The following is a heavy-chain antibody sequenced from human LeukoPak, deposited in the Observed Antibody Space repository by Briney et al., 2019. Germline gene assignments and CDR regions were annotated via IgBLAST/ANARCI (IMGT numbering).Heavy chain of an antibody. Sequence: PGGSLRLSCAASGFTFSSYAMSWVRQAPGKGLEWVSAISGSGGSTYYADSVKGRFTISRDNSKNTLYLQMNSLRAEDTAVYYCARSRITMIVAVQTVYYFDYWGQGTLVTVSS. CDR2: ISGSGGST. V-gene: IGHV3-23*01. D-gene: IGHD3-22*01. CDR3: ARSRITMIVAVQTVYYFDY. CDR1: GFTFSSYA. J-gene: IGHJ4*02.